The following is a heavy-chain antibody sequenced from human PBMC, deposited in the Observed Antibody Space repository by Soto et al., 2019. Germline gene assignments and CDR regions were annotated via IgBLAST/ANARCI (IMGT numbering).Heavy chain of an antibody. D-gene: IGHD3-22*01. CDR2: TSYRSKWYN. CDR1: GDSVSSNSAA. Sequence: QVQLQQSGPGLVKPSQTLSLTCDISGDSVSSNSAAWNWIRQSPSRRLEWLGRTSYRSKWYNEYAVSVKSTRTITPDTSKNQLTLQLTAVTPEDSALYYSASSDRSGCGFDYWGQGTLVTVSS. V-gene: IGHV6-1*01. J-gene: IGHJ4*02. CDR3: ASSDRSGCGFDY.